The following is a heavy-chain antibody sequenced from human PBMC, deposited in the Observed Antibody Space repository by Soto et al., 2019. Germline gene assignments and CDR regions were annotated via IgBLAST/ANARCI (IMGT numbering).Heavy chain of an antibody. Sequence: ASVKVSCKASGGTFSSFAITWVRQAPGQGLEWMGGIIPISGTTKYPQTFQGRVTVTADESTSTAYMELSSLTSEDTAVYYCARSLAGATTSWSFNYWG. CDR2: IIPISGTT. CDR1: GGTFSSFA. CDR3: ARSLAGATTSWSFNY. J-gene: IGHJ4*01. D-gene: IGHD1-26*01. V-gene: IGHV1-69*13.